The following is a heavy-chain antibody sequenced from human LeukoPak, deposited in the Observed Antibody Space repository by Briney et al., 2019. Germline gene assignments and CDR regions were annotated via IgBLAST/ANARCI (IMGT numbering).Heavy chain of an antibody. J-gene: IGHJ4*02. CDR1: GFTFSSYG. V-gene: IGHV3-30*03. Sequence: PGGSLRLSCAASGFTFSSYGMHWARPAPGKGLEWVAVISYDGSNKYYADSVKGRFTISRDNSKNTLYLQMNSLRAEDTAVYYCARDLNDYGGKKRNYWGQGTLVTVSS. CDR3: ARDLNDYGGKKRNY. CDR2: ISYDGSNK. D-gene: IGHD4-23*01.